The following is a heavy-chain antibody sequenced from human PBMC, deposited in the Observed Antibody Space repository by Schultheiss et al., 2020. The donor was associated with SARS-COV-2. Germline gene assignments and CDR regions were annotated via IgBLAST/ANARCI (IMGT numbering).Heavy chain of an antibody. CDR2: IYYSGST. J-gene: IGHJ4*02. D-gene: IGHD1-26*01. CDR3: ARVGTTILYDY. Sequence: SETLSLTCAVYGGSFSGYYWSWIRQPPGKGLEWIGYIYYSGSTYYNPSLKSRVTISVDTSKNQFSLKLSSVTAADTAVYYCARVGTTILYDYWGQGTLVTVSS. V-gene: IGHV4-34*01. CDR1: GGSFSGYY.